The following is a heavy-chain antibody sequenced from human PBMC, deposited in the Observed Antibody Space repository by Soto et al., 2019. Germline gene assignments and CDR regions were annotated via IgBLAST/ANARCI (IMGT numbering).Heavy chain of an antibody. Sequence: SETLSLTCTVSGGSIRGYYWTWIRQTPGKGLEWIGHIYYTGSTKYNPSLKGRVTISVETSKNQFYLKLSSVTAADTAMYYCAMTKPTLYIWLDPWGKGTQVTLP. V-gene: IGHV4-59*08. CDR1: GGSIRGYY. CDR2: IYYTGST. D-gene: IGHD3-16*01. J-gene: IGHJ5*02. CDR3: AMTKPTLYIWLDP.